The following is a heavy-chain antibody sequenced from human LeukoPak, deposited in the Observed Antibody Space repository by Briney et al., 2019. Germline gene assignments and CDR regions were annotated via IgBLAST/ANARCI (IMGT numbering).Heavy chain of an antibody. J-gene: IGHJ6*04. CDR3: AELGITMIGGV. V-gene: IGHV3-23*01. D-gene: IGHD3-10*02. CDR1: GFTFSTYA. Sequence: GGSLRLSCAASGFTFSTYAMSWVRQAPGKGLEWLCGITGSGDTTHHVDSVKGRFTVSRDNSKNTLFLQMNSLRVEDTAVYYCAELGITMIGGVWGKGTTVTISS. CDR2: ITGSGDTT.